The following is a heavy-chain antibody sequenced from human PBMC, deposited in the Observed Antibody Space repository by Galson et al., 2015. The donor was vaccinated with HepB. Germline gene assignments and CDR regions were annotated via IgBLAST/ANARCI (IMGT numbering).Heavy chain of an antibody. Sequence: LSLTCAVYGGSLSGYYWTWIRQPPGKGLEWIGEINDSGDSKYNPSLKSRVTMSVDTSKKRFSLKVSSVTAADTAVYYCARAVYYDFWNGFGPWGQGTLVTVSS. D-gene: IGHD3-3*01. V-gene: IGHV4-34*01. J-gene: IGHJ5*02. CDR3: ARAVYYDFWNGFGP. CDR2: INDSGDS. CDR1: GGSLSGYY.